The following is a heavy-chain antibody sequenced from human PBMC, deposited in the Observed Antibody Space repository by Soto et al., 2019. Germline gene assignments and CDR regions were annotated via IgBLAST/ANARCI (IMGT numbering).Heavy chain of an antibody. CDR3: ARALRITGTTLSYYYYCMDV. Sequence: PSETLSLTCAVYGGSFSGYYWSWIRQPPGKGLEWIGEINHSGSTNYNPSLKSRVTISVDTSKNQFSLKLSSVTAADTAVYYCARALRITGTTLSYYYYCMDVWGQGTTVTVSS. J-gene: IGHJ6*02. V-gene: IGHV4-34*01. D-gene: IGHD1-7*01. CDR1: GGSFSGYY. CDR2: INHSGST.